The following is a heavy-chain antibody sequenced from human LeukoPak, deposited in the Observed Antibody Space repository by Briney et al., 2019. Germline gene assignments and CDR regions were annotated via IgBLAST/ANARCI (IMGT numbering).Heavy chain of an antibody. CDR2: IYTSGST. J-gene: IGHJ3*02. V-gene: IGHV4-4*07. Sequence: PSETLSLTCTVSGGSISSYYWSCIRQPAGKGLEWIGRIYTSGSTNYNPSLKSRVTVSVDTSRNQFSLKLSSVTAADTAVYYCAVCSVTGRAFDIWGQGTMVTVSS. D-gene: IGHD3-10*02. CDR3: AVCSVTGRAFDI. CDR1: GGSISSYY.